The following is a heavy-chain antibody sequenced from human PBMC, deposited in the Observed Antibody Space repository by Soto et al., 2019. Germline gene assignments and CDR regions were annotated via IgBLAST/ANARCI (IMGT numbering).Heavy chain of an antibody. D-gene: IGHD6-6*01. J-gene: IGHJ4*02. CDR1: GYTFTSYG. V-gene: IGHV1-18*01. Sequence: QVHLVQSGAEVKKPGASVKVSCKASGYTFTSYGITWVRQAPGQGLEWMGWISAHNGNTDYAQKLQGRVIVTRDTATSTASMELRSLISDVTAVYYCARGRDGDYWGPGGLVTGSS. CDR3: ARGRDGDY. CDR2: ISAHNGNT.